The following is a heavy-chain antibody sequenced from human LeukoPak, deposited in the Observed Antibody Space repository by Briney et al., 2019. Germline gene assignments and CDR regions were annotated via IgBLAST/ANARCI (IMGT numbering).Heavy chain of an antibody. D-gene: IGHD3-10*01. V-gene: IGHV3-23*01. CDR3: AKRAGITMVRGVNFDY. Sequence: GGSLRLSCAASGFTFSSYAMSWVRQAPGKGLEWVSAISGSAGSTYYADSGKGWFTISRDNSKNTLYLQMNSLRAEDTAVYYCAKRAGITMVRGVNFDYWGQGNLVHVPS. CDR2: ISGSAGST. CDR1: GFTFSSYA. J-gene: IGHJ4*01.